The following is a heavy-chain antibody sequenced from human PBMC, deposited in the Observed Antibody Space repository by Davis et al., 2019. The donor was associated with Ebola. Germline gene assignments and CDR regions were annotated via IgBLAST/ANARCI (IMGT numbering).Heavy chain of an antibody. CDR3: ATGAITMVQGVIFPSFDY. Sequence: AASVKVSCKVSGYTLTELSMHWVRQAPGKGLEWMGRFDPEDGETIYAQKFQGRVTMTEDTSTDTAYMGLSSLRSEDTAVYYCATGAITMVQGVIFPSFDYWGQGTLVTVSS. CDR1: GYTLTELS. J-gene: IGHJ4*02. CDR2: FDPEDGET. D-gene: IGHD3-10*01. V-gene: IGHV1-24*01.